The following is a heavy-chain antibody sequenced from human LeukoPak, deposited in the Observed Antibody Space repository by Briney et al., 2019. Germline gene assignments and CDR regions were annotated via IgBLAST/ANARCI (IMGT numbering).Heavy chain of an antibody. D-gene: IGHD3-10*01. J-gene: IGHJ3*02. Sequence: PGRSLRLSCAASGFTFSNASLSWVRQSPGKGLEWVSSISRSSAYIYYADSVKGRFTISRDNAKSSLYLQMNSLRAEDTAVYYCASFPPYMVRTDAFDIWGQGTMVTVSS. CDR1: GFTFSNAS. CDR2: ISRSSAYI. V-gene: IGHV3-21*01. CDR3: ASFPPYMVRTDAFDI.